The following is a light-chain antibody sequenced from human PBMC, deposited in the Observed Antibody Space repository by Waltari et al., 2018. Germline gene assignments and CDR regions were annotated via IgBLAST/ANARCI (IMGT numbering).Light chain of an antibody. J-gene: IGKJ3*01. CDR1: QSLLHSNGNNY. CDR3: MQTLQAPLT. V-gene: IGKV2-28*01. CDR2: LAS. Sequence: DIVMTQSPLSLPVTPGEPASISCRSRQSLLHSNGNNYLDWYLQKPGQSPQLRISLASHRDPGGPDRFSGSGYGTDFTLKISRVEAEDVGIYYCMQTLQAPLTFGPGTKVEI.